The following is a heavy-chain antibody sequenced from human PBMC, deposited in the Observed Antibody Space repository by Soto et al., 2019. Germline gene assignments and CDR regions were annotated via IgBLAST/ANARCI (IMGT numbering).Heavy chain of an antibody. CDR1: GYPFTSYA. V-gene: IGHV1-3*01. CDR3: ASTSGVGWIEAAGTLDY. CDR2: INAGNGNT. Sequence: GSVKVCCKACGYPFTSYAMHWVRQAPGQRLEWMGWINAGNGNTKYSQKFQGRVTITRDTSASTAYMELSSLRSEDTAVYYCASTSGVGWIEAAGTLDYWGQGTMVTVSS. D-gene: IGHD6-13*01. J-gene: IGHJ4*02.